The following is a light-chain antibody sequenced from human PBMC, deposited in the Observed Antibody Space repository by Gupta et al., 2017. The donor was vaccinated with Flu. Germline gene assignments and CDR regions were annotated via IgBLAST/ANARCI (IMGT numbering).Light chain of an antibody. CDR2: DAS. CDR3: QQRSNWPSFT. Sequence: ERATLSCRASHGVSSYLAWYHQKPGQAPRLLIYDASNRATGIPARFSGSGSWTDFTLTISSLEPEDFAVYYCQQRSNWPSFTFGPGTKVDIK. V-gene: IGKV3-11*01. J-gene: IGKJ3*01. CDR1: HGVSSY.